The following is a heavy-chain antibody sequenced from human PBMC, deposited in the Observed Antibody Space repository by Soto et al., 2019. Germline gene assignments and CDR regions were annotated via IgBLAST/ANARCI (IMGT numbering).Heavy chain of an antibody. D-gene: IGHD1-1*01. J-gene: IGHJ5*02. CDR1: GFTFSSYA. CDR3: AKDRNNWNSPNWFDP. CDR2: ISGSGGST. V-gene: IGHV3-23*01. Sequence: GGSLRLSCAASGFTFSSYAMSWVRQAPGKGLEWVSAISGSGGSTYYADSVKGRFTISRDNSKNTLYLQMNSLRAEDTAVYYCAKDRNNWNSPNWFDPWGQGTLVTVSS.